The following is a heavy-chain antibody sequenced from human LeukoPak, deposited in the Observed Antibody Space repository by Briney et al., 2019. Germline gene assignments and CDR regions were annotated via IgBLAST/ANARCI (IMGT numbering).Heavy chain of an antibody. V-gene: IGHV3-21*01. J-gene: IGHJ4*02. Sequence: GGSLRLSCAASGFTFSSYSMNWVRQAPGKGLEWVSSISSSSSYIYYADSVKGRFTISRDNAKNSLYLQMNSLRAEDTAVYYCARVAYSSGSPFDYWGQGTLVTVSS. CDR3: ARVAYSSGSPFDY. CDR2: ISSSSSYI. CDR1: GFTFSSYS. D-gene: IGHD6-19*01.